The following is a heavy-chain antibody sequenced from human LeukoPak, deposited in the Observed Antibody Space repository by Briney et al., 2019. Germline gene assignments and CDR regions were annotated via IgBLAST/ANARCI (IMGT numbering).Heavy chain of an antibody. J-gene: IGHJ4*02. D-gene: IGHD3-22*01. V-gene: IGHV4-59*08. CDR2: VYYSGST. Sequence: SETLSLTCSASGGSISSYYWSWIRQPPGKGLEWIGYVYYSGSTNYNPSLKSRVTISVETSKNQLSLKLSSVTAADTAVYYCASSPIYFDDSGDYYFDYWGQGILVTVSS. CDR3: ASSPIYFDDSGDYYFDY. CDR1: GGSISSYY.